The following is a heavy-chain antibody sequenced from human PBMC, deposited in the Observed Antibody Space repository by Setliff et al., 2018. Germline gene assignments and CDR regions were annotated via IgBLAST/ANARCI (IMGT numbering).Heavy chain of an antibody. CDR2: IYYGGTT. CDR3: ARGFDVCGGGACYTDGPYYFDY. Sequence: SETLSLTCTVSGASISSYYWSWIRQPPGKGLEWIGYIYYGGTTNYNPSLKSRVTISADSSKNQFSLKLSSVAAADTAVYYCARGFDVCGGGACYTDGPYYFDYWGLGTLVTVSS. D-gene: IGHD2-21*02. J-gene: IGHJ4*02. V-gene: IGHV4-59*12. CDR1: GASISSYY.